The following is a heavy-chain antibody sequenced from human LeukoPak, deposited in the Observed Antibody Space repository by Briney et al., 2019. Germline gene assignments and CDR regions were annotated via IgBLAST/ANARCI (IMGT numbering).Heavy chain of an antibody. D-gene: IGHD3-10*01. CDR1: GGSISSYY. CDR3: ARESPGELILDY. V-gene: IGHV4-59*01. CDR2: IYYSGST. J-gene: IGHJ4*02. Sequence: SETLSLTCTVSGGSISSYYWSWIRQPPGKGLEWIGYIYYSGSTNYNPSLESRVTILVDTSKNHFSLKLSSVTAADTAVYYCARESPGELILDYWGQGTLVTVSS.